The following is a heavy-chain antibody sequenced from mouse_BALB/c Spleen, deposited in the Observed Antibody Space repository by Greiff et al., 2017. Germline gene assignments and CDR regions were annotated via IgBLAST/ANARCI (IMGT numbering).Heavy chain of an antibody. CDR1: GYSITSDYA. D-gene: IGHD1-1*01. J-gene: IGHJ3*01. Sequence: DVQLQESGPGLVKPSQSLSLTCTVTGYSITSDYAWNWIRQFPGNKLEWMGYISYSGSTSYNPSLKSRISITRDTSKNQFFLQLNSVTTEDTATYYCARDYYGSKESLFAYWGQGTLVTVSA. V-gene: IGHV3-2*02. CDR2: ISYSGST. CDR3: ARDYYGSKESLFAY.